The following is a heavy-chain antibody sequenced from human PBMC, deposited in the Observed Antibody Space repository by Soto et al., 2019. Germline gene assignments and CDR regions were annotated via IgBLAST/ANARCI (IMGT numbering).Heavy chain of an antibody. V-gene: IGHV1-3*01. CDR1: GYTFTSNA. CDR3: ARDSGRSDVVPAAISAMDV. CDR2: INAGNGNT. J-gene: IGHJ6*02. Sequence: GASMKVSCKASGYTFTSNAMHWVRQAPGQRLEWMGWINAGNGNTKYSQKFQGRVTITRDTSASTAYMELSSLRSEDTAVYYCARDSGRSDVVPAAISAMDVWGQGTTVNVSS. D-gene: IGHD2-2*01.